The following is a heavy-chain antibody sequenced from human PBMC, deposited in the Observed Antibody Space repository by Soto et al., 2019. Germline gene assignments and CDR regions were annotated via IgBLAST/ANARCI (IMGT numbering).Heavy chain of an antibody. Sequence: GASVKDSCKVSGYTLTELSMHWVRQAPGKGLEWMGGFDPEDGETIYAQKFQGRVTMTEDTSTDTAYMELSSLRSEDTAVYYCATGPLDRYYYYYMDVWGKGTTVTVSS. CDR3: ATGPLDRYYYYYMDV. D-gene: IGHD3-3*01. CDR1: GYTLTELS. V-gene: IGHV1-24*01. J-gene: IGHJ6*03. CDR2: FDPEDGET.